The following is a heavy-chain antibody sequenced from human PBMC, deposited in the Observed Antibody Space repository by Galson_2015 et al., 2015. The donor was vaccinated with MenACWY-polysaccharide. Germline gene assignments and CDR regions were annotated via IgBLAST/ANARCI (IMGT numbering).Heavy chain of an antibody. CDR2: IKQDGGAI. Sequence: SLRLSCAASGFTFSTYWMNWVRQAPGKGLEWVAIIKQDGGAIHYMDSVRGRFTISRDNAKNSLFLQMNSLRTEDTAVYYCAGGSGYLIDDWGQGTLVTVSS. J-gene: IGHJ4*02. CDR3: AGGSGYLIDD. D-gene: IGHD2-2*03. CDR1: GFTFSTYW. V-gene: IGHV3-7*03.